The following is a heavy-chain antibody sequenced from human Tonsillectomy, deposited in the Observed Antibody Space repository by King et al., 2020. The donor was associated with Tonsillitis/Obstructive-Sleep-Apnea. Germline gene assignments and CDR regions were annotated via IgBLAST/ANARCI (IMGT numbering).Heavy chain of an antibody. CDR1: GFTFSTYA. J-gene: IGHJ4*02. D-gene: IGHD7-27*01. V-gene: IGHV3-23*04. CDR3: AKDALGINDY. CDR2: ISGSGGST. Sequence: VQLVESGGGLVQPGGSLRLSCEASGFTFSTYAMNWVRQAPGQGLEWVSAISGSGGSTYYADYVKGRFTISRVNSKNTLYLQMNSLRAEDTAVYYCAKDALGINDYWGQGPLVTVSS.